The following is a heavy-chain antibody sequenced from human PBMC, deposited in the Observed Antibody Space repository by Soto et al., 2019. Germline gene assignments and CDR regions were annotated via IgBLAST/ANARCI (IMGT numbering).Heavy chain of an antibody. J-gene: IGHJ6*02. Sequence: QGQLVQSEAEVKKPGASVKVSCKASGYTFTRYGISWVRQAPGQGLEWMGWISGYNGDTTYAQKFQGRVTMTIDTSTSTAYMELRSLTSDDTAVYYCAKHGQPPYYYYGLDVWGQGTKVTVSS. CDR2: ISGYNGDT. CDR1: GYTFTRYG. V-gene: IGHV1-18*01. CDR3: AKHGQPPYYYYGLDV. D-gene: IGHD2-21*01.